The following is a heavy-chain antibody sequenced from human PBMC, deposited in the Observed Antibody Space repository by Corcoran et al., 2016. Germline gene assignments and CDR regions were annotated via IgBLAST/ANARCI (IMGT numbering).Heavy chain of an antibody. J-gene: IGHJ2*01. Sequence: QVQLQQWGAGLLKPSETLSLTCAVYGGSFSGYYWSWIRQPPGKGLEWIGEINHSGSTNYNPSLKSRVTISVDTSKNQFSLKLSSVTAADTAVYYCARLGPIAVAGDWYFDLWGRGTLVTVSS. D-gene: IGHD6-19*01. V-gene: IGHV4-34*01. CDR1: GGSFSGYY. CDR3: ARLGPIAVAGDWYFDL. CDR2: INHSGST.